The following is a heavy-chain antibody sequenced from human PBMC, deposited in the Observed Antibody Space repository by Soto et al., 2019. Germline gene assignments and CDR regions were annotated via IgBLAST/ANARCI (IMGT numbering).Heavy chain of an antibody. D-gene: IGHD6-13*01. V-gene: IGHV3-30*18. Sequence: QVQLVESGGGVVQPGRSLRLSCAASGFTFSNYVMQWVRQAPGKGLEWVAVISYDGSSKFYADSGGRFTISRDNSKNTLYLQINSLRAEDTAVYYCTNGRRQQPPRDWVQGTLFTVS. CDR1: GFTFSNYV. CDR2: ISYDGSSK. J-gene: IGHJ4*02. CDR3: TNGRRQQPPRD.